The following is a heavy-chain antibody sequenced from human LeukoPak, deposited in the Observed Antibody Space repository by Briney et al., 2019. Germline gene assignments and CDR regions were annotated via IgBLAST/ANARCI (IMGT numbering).Heavy chain of an antibody. Sequence: PGGSLRLSCAASEFTFSSYEMNWVRQAPGKGLEWVSYISSSGSTMYYADSVKGRFTISRDNAKKSLYLQMSSLRAEDTAVYYCARGQWLPNYYFDSWGQGTLVIVSP. D-gene: IGHD6-19*01. CDR2: ISSSGSTM. J-gene: IGHJ4*02. CDR3: ARGQWLPNYYFDS. V-gene: IGHV3-48*03. CDR1: EFTFSSYE.